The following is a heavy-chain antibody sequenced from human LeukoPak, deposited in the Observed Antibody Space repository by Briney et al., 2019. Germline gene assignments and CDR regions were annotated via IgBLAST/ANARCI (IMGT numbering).Heavy chain of an antibody. Sequence: PSETLSLTCAVYGGSFSGYYWSWIRQPPGKGLEWIGEINHSGSTNYNPSLKSRVTISVDTSKNQFSLKLSSVTAADTAVYYCARGKTEYSSSPQRTYYFDYWGQGTLVTVSS. V-gene: IGHV4-34*01. CDR3: ARGKTEYSSSPQRTYYFDY. D-gene: IGHD6-6*01. J-gene: IGHJ4*02. CDR1: GGSFSGYY. CDR2: INHSGST.